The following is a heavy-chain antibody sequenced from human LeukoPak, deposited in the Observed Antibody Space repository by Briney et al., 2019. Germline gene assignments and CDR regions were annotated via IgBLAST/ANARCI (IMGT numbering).Heavy chain of an antibody. CDR2: ISGSGGST. V-gene: IGHV3-23*01. CDR3: AKGTYTHSGTYYLYYFDY. Sequence: QPGGSLRLSCAASGFTFSSYAMTWVRQAPGKGLEWVSGISGSGGSTHYADSVKGRFTISRDNSKNTLYLQMNSLRAEDTAVYYCAKGTYTHSGTYYLYYFDYWGQGTLVTVSS. J-gene: IGHJ4*02. D-gene: IGHD1-26*01. CDR1: GFTFSSYA.